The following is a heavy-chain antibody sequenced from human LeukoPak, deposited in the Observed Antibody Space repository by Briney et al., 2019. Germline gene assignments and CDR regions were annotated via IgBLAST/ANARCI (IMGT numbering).Heavy chain of an antibody. CDR1: GGSISSSSYY. D-gene: IGHD4-11*01. V-gene: IGHV4-39*07. J-gene: IGHJ6*03. CDR3: ASYDYSNYGSYYYYYMDV. CDR2: IYHSGST. Sequence: PSETLSLTCTVSGGSISSSSYYWGWIRQPPGKGLEWIGSIYHSGSTYYNPSLKSRVTISVDTSKNQFSLKLSSVTAADTAVYYCASYDYSNYGSYYYYYMDVWGKGTTVTVSS.